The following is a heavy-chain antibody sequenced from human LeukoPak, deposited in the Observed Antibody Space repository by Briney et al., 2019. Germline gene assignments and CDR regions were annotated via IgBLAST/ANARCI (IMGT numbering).Heavy chain of an antibody. CDR3: ATIKRGSIFGYFDF. CDR2: LFDSVNT. CDR1: GGSISSHY. V-gene: IGHV4-59*11. Sequence: KPSETLSLTCTVPGGSISSHYWSWITQPPGKGLEWIAYLFDSVNTKDNPSLQSRLSLSADTSKNQFSLRLSSVTAADTAVYYCATIKRGSIFGYFDFWGQGIKVTVSS. J-gene: IGHJ4*02. D-gene: IGHD5-18*01.